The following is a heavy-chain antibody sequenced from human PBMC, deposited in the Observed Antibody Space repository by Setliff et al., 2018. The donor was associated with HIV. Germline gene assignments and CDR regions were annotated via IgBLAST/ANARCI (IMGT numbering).Heavy chain of an antibody. J-gene: IGHJ4*02. Sequence: SETLSLTCAVYGGSFSGNYWNWIRQPPGKGLEWIGEINHSANTNYSPSLKSRVTISVDRSKNQFSLKVTSVTAADTAVYYCASRWPAMREFDYWGQGTLVTVSS. CDR2: INHSANT. CDR1: GGSFSGNY. D-gene: IGHD2-15*01. V-gene: IGHV4-34*01. CDR3: ASRWPAMREFDY.